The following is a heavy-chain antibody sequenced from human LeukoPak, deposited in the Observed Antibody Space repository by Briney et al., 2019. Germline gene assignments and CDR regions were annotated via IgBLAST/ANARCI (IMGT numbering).Heavy chain of an antibody. J-gene: IGHJ4*02. V-gene: IGHV1-46*01. D-gene: IGHD3-10*01. CDR2: INPSGGST. CDR3: ARLDMVRGVIGY. CDR1: GYTFTSYY. Sequence: ASVKISCKASGYTFTSYYMHWVRQAPGQGLEWMGIINPSGGSTSYAQKFQGRVTMTRDMSTSTVYMELSSLRSEDTAVYYCARLDMVRGVIGYWGQGTLVTVSS.